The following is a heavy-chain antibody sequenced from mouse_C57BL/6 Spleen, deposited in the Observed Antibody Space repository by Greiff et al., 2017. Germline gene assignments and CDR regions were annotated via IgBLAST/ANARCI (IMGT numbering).Heavy chain of an antibody. V-gene: IGHV1-64*01. J-gene: IGHJ4*01. Sequence: QVQLKQPGAELVKPGASVKLSCKASGYTFTSYWMHWVKQRPGQGLEWIGMIHPNSGSTNYNEKFKSKATLTVDKSSSTAYMQLSSLTSEDSAVYYCASNLYGNYNYYAMDYGGQGTSVTVSS. CDR3: ASNLYGNYNYYAMDY. CDR2: IHPNSGST. D-gene: IGHD2-1*01. CDR1: GYTFTSYW.